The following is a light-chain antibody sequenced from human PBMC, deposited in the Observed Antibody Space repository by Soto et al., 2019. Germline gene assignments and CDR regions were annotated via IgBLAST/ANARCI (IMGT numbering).Light chain of an antibody. CDR3: LQTYSDILT. CDR2: AAS. J-gene: IGKJ5*01. Sequence: EIQMTQSPSSLSASVGDRVTSTCRASQTISTYLNWYQHKPGQAPQLLIYAASVLQSGVPSRFSGSESGTDFTLAISSLQPEDFATYYCLQTYSDILTFGQGTRLE. V-gene: IGKV1-39*01. CDR1: QTISTY.